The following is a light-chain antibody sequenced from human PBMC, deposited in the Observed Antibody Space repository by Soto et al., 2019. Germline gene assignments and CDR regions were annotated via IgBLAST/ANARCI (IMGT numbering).Light chain of an antibody. CDR3: SSYTSSRDV. CDR1: SSDVGGYNY. Sequence: QPVLTEPASVSGSPGQSITISCTGTSSDVGGYNYVSWYQQHPGKAPKLMIYEVSNRPSGVSNRFSGSKSGNTASLTISGLQAEDEADYYCSSYTSSRDVFGTGTKVTVL. V-gene: IGLV2-14*01. J-gene: IGLJ1*01. CDR2: EVS.